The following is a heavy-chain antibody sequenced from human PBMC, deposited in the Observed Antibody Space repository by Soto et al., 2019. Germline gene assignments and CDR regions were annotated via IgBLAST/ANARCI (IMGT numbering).Heavy chain of an antibody. CDR1: GFTFSSYV. Sequence: GGSLRLSCAASGFTFSSYVMHWVRQAPGKGLEWVAVIWYDGSNKYYADSVKGRFTISRDNSKNTLYLQMNSLRAEDTAVYYCARDYSKYSSSCFDYWGQGTLVTVSS. J-gene: IGHJ4*02. CDR3: ARDYSKYSSSCFDY. V-gene: IGHV3-33*01. D-gene: IGHD6-6*01. CDR2: IWYDGSNK.